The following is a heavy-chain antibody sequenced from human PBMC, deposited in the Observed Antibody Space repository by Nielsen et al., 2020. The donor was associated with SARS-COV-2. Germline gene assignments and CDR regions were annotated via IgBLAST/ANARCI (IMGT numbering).Heavy chain of an antibody. Sequence: GESLKISCAASGFTFSSYAMHWVRQAPGKGLEWVAVISYDGSNKYYADSVKGRFTISRDNSKNTLFLQMNSLRPEDTGVYFCARDGPTRAIATDYWGQGTLVTVSS. J-gene: IGHJ4*02. CDR3: ARDGPTRAIATDY. V-gene: IGHV3-30-3*01. CDR2: ISYDGSNK. CDR1: GFTFSSYA. D-gene: IGHD2-2*01.